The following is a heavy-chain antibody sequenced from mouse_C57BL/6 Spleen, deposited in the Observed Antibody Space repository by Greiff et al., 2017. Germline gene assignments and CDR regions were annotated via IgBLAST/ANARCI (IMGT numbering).Heavy chain of an antibody. CDR3: ESSVVEHAMDY. J-gene: IGHJ4*01. CDR2: ISDGGSYT. CDR1: GFPFSSYA. V-gene: IGHV5-4*03. Sequence: EVKLVESGGGLVKPGGSLNLSCAASGFPFSSYAMSWVRQTPEKGLEWVATISDGGSYTYYPDNVKGRFTISRDNAKNNLYLQMSHLTSEDKAMYYCESSVVEHAMDYWGQGTSVTVSS. D-gene: IGHD1-1*01.